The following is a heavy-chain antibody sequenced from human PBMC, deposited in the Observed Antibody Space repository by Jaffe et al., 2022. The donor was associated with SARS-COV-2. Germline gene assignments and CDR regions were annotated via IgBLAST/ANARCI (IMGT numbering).Heavy chain of an antibody. D-gene: IGHD3-22*01. J-gene: IGHJ5*02. V-gene: IGHV1-69*02. CDR1: GGTFSSYT. CDR2: IIPILALA. CDR3: ARGDGYGRPNWFDP. Sequence: QVQLVQSGAEVKKPGSSVKVSCKASGGTFSSYTISWVRQAPGQGLEWMGRIIPILALANYAQKFQGRVTIIADKSTNTAYMELSSLRSEDTAVYYCARGDGYGRPNWFDPWGQGTLVTVSS.